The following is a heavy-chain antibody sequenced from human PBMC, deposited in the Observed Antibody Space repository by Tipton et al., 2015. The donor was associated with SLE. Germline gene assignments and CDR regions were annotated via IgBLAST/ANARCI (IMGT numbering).Heavy chain of an antibody. CDR3: AREGCSSTSCYTGGWFDS. CDR2: IYYSGST. D-gene: IGHD2-2*02. V-gene: IGHV4-39*06. Sequence: LRLSCTVSGGSISSSSYYWGWIRQPPGKGLEWIGSIYYSGSTYYNASLKSRVTTSVDTSKNQFPLKLSSVTAADTAVYYCAREGCSSTSCYTGGWFDSWGQGTLVTVPS. CDR1: GGSISSSSYY. J-gene: IGHJ5*01.